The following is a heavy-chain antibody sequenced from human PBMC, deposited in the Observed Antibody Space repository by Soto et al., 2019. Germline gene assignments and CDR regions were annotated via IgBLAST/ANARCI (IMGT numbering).Heavy chain of an antibody. J-gene: IGHJ6*02. Sequence: SETLSLTCTVSGGSISSYYRSWIRQPAGKGLEWIGRIYTSGSTNYNPSLKSRVTMSVDTSKNQFSLKLSSVTAADTAVYYCAREVIVVVPAAINYYYGMDVWGQGTTVTVSS. CDR3: AREVIVVVPAAINYYYGMDV. V-gene: IGHV4-4*07. CDR1: GGSISSYY. D-gene: IGHD2-2*01. CDR2: IYTSGST.